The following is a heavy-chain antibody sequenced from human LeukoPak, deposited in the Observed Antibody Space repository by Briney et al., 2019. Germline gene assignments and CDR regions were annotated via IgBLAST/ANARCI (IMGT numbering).Heavy chain of an antibody. CDR2: ITGGSYTI. Sequence: GGSLRLSCAASGFTFSSYSMNWVRQAPGKGLEWVSYITGGSYTIYYAQSVRGRFTISRDNAKNSLYLQMNILRVEDTAVYYCARDGDEYSYGYGDAFDIWGQGTMVTVSS. V-gene: IGHV3-48*01. CDR1: GFTFSSYS. J-gene: IGHJ3*02. D-gene: IGHD5-18*01. CDR3: ARDGDEYSYGYGDAFDI.